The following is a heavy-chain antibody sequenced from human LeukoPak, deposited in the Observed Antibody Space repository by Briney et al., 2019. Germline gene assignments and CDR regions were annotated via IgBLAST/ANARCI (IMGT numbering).Heavy chain of an antibody. CDR2: IRYDGSDK. CDR1: GFTFSNCG. Sequence: GGSLRLSCAASGFTFSNCGMYWVRQAPGKGLQWVAFIRYDGSDKYYADSVKGRFTISRDNSKSTLYLQMNSLRGEDTAVYYCAKDLIAWGQGTLVTVSS. V-gene: IGHV3-30*02. J-gene: IGHJ5*02. CDR3: AKDLIA.